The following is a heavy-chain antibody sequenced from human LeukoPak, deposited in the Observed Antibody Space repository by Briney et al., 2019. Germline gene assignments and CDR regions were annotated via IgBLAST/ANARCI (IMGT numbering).Heavy chain of an antibody. CDR2: ISGSGGST. CDR1: GFTFSSYA. D-gene: IGHD2-2*01. V-gene: IGHV3-23*01. CDR3: APGPCSSSTCYAAEGY. Sequence: GGSLRLSCAASGFTFSSYAMSWVRQAPAKGLELVSAISGSGGSTYYADSVKGRFTISRDNSKKTLYLQMNSLRAEDTAVYYCAPGPCSSSTCYAAEGYWGQGTLVTVSS. J-gene: IGHJ4*02.